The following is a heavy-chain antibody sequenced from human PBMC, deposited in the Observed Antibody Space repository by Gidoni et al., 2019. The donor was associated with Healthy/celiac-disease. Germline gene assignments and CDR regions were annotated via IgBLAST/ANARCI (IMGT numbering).Heavy chain of an antibody. V-gene: IGHV3-30*04. CDR3: ARDRGYSYGLVSY. CDR1: GFTFSSYA. J-gene: IGHJ4*02. CDR2: ISDDGSNK. Sequence: QVQLVESGGGVVQPGRSLRLSCAASGFTFSSYAMHWVRQAPGKGLEWVAVISDDGSNKYYADSVKGRFTISRDNSKNTLYLQMNSLRAEDTAVYYCARDRGYSYGLVSYWGQGTLVTVSS. D-gene: IGHD5-18*01.